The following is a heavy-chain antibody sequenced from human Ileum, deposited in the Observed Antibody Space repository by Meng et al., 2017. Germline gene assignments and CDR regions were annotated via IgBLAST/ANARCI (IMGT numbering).Heavy chain of an antibody. CDR2: ISGSGGST. D-gene: IGHD3-10*01. Sequence: GGSLRLSCAASGFTFSSYAMSWVRQAPGKGLEWVSAISGSGGSTYYADSVRGRFTISRDNSKNTLYLQMNSLRAEDTAVYYCAKDRYPADGSVDSPSDYWGQGTLVTVSS. CDR1: GFTFSSYA. J-gene: IGHJ4*02. CDR3: AKDRYPADGSVDSPSDY. V-gene: IGHV3-23*01.